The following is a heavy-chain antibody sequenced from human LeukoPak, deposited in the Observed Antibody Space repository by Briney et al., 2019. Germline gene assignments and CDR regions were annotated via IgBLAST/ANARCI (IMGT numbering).Heavy chain of an antibody. CDR1: GFTFGAYW. Sequence: GGSLRLPCAASGFTFGAYWMSWFRQAPGKGPEWVASIKDDGSAQFYVDSLEGRFTISRDNAKNTLYLQMDTMRVEDTAVYYCARHIVGEQNFDYWSQGSLVTVSS. D-gene: IGHD3-16*02. CDR2: IKDDGSAQ. J-gene: IGHJ4*02. V-gene: IGHV3-7*01. CDR3: ARHIVGEQNFDY.